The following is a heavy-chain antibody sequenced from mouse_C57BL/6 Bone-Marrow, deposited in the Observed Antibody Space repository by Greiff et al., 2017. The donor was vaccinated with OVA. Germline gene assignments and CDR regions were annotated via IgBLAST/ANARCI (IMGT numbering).Heavy chain of an antibody. J-gene: IGHJ1*03. Sequence: QVHVKQSGAELARPGASVKLSCKASGYTFTSYGISWVKQRTGQGLEWIGEIYPRSGNTYYNEKFKGTATLTADKSSSTAYMELRSLASEDSAVYFCARSGSSYYLYFDVWGTGTTVTVSS. CDR3: ARSGSSYYLYFDV. CDR2: IYPRSGNT. CDR1: GYTFTSYG. D-gene: IGHD1-1*01. V-gene: IGHV1-81*01.